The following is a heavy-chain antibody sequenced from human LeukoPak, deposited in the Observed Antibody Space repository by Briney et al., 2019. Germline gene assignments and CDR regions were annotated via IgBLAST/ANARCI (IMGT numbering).Heavy chain of an antibody. CDR2: IYTSGST. CDR1: GGSISSGSYC. CDR3: ARVRIGRGVIDY. D-gene: IGHD3-10*01. J-gene: IGHJ4*02. V-gene: IGHV4-61*02. Sequence: SETLSLTCTVSGGSISSGSYCWRWIRQPAGKGLEWIVRIYTSGSTNYNPSLKSRVTISVDTSKTQFSLKLSSVTAADTAVYYCARVRIGRGVIDYWGQGTLVTVSS.